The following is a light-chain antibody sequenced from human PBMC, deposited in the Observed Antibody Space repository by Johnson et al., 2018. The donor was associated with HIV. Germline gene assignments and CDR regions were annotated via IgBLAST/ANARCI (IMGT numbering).Light chain of an antibody. CDR1: SSNIGNNY. CDR3: GTWDSILSARYV. CDR2: ENN. Sequence: QSVLTQPPSVSAAPGQKVTISCSGSSSNIGNNYVSWYQQLPGTAPKLLIYENNKRPSGIPDRFSGSKSGTSATLGITGLQTGDEADYYCGTWDSILSARYVFGTGTNLTVL. J-gene: IGLJ1*01. V-gene: IGLV1-51*02.